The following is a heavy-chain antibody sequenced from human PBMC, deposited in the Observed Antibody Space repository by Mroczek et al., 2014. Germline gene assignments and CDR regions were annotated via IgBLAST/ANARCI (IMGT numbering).Heavy chain of an antibody. CDR1: GYTFTSYG. V-gene: IGHV1-18*01. Sequence: QVQLVESGAEVKKPGASVKVSCKASGYTFTSYGISWVRQAPGQGLEWMGWISAYNGNTNYAQKLQGRVTMTTDTSTSTAYMELRSLRSDDTAVYYCARDGDIVVVVAATPYGMDVWGQGTTVTVSS. J-gene: IGHJ6*02. CDR3: ARDGDIVVVVAATPYGMDV. D-gene: IGHD2-15*01. CDR2: ISAYNGNT.